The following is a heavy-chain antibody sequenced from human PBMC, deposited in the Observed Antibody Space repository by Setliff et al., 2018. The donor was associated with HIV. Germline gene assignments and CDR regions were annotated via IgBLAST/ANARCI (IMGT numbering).Heavy chain of an antibody. J-gene: IGHJ4*02. CDR2: IYYSGST. D-gene: IGHD3-22*01. CDR1: GGSISSHY. Sequence: KPSETLSLTCTVSGGSISSHYWSWIRQPPGKGLEWIGYIYYSGSTNYNPSLQSRVTISVDTSKNQFSLKLSSVTAADTAVYYCASGDYYDSSGYYYSPFDYWGQGTLGTVSS. V-gene: IGHV4-59*11. CDR3: ASGDYYDSSGYYYSPFDY.